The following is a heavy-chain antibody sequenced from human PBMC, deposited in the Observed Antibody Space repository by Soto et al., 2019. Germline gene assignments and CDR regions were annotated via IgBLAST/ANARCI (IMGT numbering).Heavy chain of an antibody. Sequence: QLHLVQSGAVVKKPGASVTVSCSASGYPVTAYYMHWVRQAPGRGLEWMGGINPATGAAKYTQAFQGRVPMTRDTSTRTVFMEMSGLASEDAAVFYCARGGGVGVAGSAGFDMWGQGTLVTVSS. CDR2: INPATGAA. D-gene: IGHD3-3*01. CDR1: GYPVTAYY. V-gene: IGHV1-2*02. CDR3: ARGGGVGVAGSAGFDM. J-gene: IGHJ3*02.